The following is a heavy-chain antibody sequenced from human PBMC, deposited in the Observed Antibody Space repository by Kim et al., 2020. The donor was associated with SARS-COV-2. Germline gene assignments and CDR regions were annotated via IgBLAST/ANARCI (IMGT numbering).Heavy chain of an antibody. J-gene: IGHJ4*02. D-gene: IGHD3-22*01. CDR3: ARFKEEVSMIVVVITAVSSYLDH. V-gene: IGHV4-34*01. CDR1: GGSFSGYY. CDR2: INHSGST. Sequence: SETLSLTCAVYGGSFSGYYWSWIRQPPGKGLEWIGEINHSGSTNYNPSLKSRVTISVDTSKNQFSLKLSSVTAADTAVYYCARFKEEVSMIVVVITAVSSYLDHWGQGTLVTVSS.